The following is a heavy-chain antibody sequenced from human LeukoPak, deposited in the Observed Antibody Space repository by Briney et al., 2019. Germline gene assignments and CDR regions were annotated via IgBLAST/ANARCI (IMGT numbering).Heavy chain of an antibody. CDR2: MNPNSGNT. V-gene: IGHV1-8*01. D-gene: IGHD2-15*01. Sequence: SVQVSCNASGYTFTSYDINWVRQATGQGIEWMGWMNPNSGNTGYAQKIQGRVTMTSNNSISTAYMELSSLRSEDTAVYYCARGHSLNNWFDPWGQGTLVTVSS. J-gene: IGHJ5*02. CDR3: ARGHSLNNWFDP. CDR1: GYTFTSYD.